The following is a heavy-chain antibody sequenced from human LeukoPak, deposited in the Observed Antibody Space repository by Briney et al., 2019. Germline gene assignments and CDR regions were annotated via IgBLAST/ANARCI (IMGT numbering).Heavy chain of an antibody. CDR1: GFTFSSYE. J-gene: IGHJ4*02. D-gene: IGHD5-18*01. Sequence: GGSLRLSCAASGFTFSSYEMNWVRQAPGKGLEWVAHISRCGNVEYYLDSVRGRFTMSRDDAKSLLFLQMNSLRAEDTAVYYCAKDGGYRYVSDYWGQGTPVTVSS. CDR2: ISRCGNVE. CDR3: AKDGGYRYVSDY. V-gene: IGHV3-48*03.